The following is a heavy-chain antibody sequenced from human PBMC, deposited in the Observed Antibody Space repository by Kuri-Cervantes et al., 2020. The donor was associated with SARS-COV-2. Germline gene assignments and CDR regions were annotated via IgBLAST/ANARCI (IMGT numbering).Heavy chain of an antibody. Sequence: GSLRLSCSVSGGSLTRSSYYRGWIRQPPGKGLEWIGSTYYSGSTHYNPSLKSRVSVSIDTSKNQFSLKVTSVTAGDTAVYYCARDTGTYCSDISCYGYYYYYGMDVWGQGTTVTVSS. CDR2: TYYSGST. CDR3: ARDTGTYCSDISCYGYYYYYGMDV. V-gene: IGHV4-39*07. CDR1: GGSLTRSSYY. J-gene: IGHJ6*02. D-gene: IGHD2-2*01.